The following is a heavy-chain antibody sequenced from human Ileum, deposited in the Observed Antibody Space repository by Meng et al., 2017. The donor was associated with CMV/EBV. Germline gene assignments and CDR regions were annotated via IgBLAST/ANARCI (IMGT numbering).Heavy chain of an antibody. CDR2: IHPTGTT. Sequence: QLPESGPSLLEPSETLSLTCTVTGGSLTSYYWTWIRQPAGKGLEWIGRIHPTGTTDDNPSLRSRVSMSLDKSKNQFSLKLTSVTAADTAVYYCARAAARGVPVDLWGQGTLVTVSS. CDR3: ARAAARGVPVDL. J-gene: IGHJ5*02. CDR1: GGSLTSYY. V-gene: IGHV4-4*07. D-gene: IGHD3-10*01.